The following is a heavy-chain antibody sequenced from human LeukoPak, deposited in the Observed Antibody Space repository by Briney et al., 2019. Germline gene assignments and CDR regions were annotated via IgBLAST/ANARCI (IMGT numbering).Heavy chain of an antibody. CDR1: GFTFDDYA. CDR3: AKEARSHFDY. CDR2: ISWNSGSI. J-gene: IGHJ4*02. Sequence: PGGSLRLSCAASGFTFDDYAMHWVRHAPGQGLELVSGISWNSGSIGYADSVKGRFTISRDKAKNSLYLQMNSLRAEDMALYYCAKEARSHFDYWGQGTLVTVSS. D-gene: IGHD6-6*01. V-gene: IGHV3-9*03.